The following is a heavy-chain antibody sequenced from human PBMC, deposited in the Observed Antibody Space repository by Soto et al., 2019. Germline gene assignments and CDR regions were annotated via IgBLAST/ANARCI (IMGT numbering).Heavy chain of an antibody. Sequence: SETLSLTCTVSGGSISSSSYYWGWIRQPPGKGLEWIGSIYYSGSTYYNPSLKSRVTISVDTSKNQFSLKLSSVTAADTAVYYCARAMITFGGPGAFDIWGQGTMVTVSS. D-gene: IGHD3-16*01. CDR1: GGSISSSSYY. V-gene: IGHV4-39*07. CDR3: ARAMITFGGPGAFDI. CDR2: IYYSGST. J-gene: IGHJ3*02.